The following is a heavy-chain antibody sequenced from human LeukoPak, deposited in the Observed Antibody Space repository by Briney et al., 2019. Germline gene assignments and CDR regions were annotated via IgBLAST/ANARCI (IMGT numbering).Heavy chain of an antibody. Sequence: GGSLRLSCAASGFTFSSYSMNWVRQAPGKGLEWVSSISSSSSYIYYADSVKGRFTISRDNAKNSLYLQMNSLRAEDTAVYYCARASFTRLVPPDWGQGTLVTVSS. CDR2: ISSSSSYI. D-gene: IGHD6-19*01. CDR3: ARASFTRLVPPD. CDR1: GFTFSSYS. V-gene: IGHV3-21*01. J-gene: IGHJ4*02.